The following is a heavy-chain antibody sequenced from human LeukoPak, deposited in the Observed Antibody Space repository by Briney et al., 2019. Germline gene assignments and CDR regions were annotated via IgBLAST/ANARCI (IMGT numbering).Heavy chain of an antibody. Sequence: SETLSLTCTVSGGSISSYYWSWIRQPPGKGLEWIGYIYYSGSTNYNPSLKSRVTISVDTSKNQFSLKLSSVTAADTAVYYCARKGDHYYYYYMDVWGKGTTVTVPS. CDR1: GGSISSYY. V-gene: IGHV4-59*01. D-gene: IGHD3-10*01. CDR3: ARKGDHYYYYYMDV. CDR2: IYYSGST. J-gene: IGHJ6*03.